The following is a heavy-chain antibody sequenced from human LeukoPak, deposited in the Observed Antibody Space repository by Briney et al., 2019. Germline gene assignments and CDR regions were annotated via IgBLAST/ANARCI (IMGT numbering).Heavy chain of an antibody. CDR2: IYYSGST. J-gene: IGHJ4*02. Sequence: SSETLSLTCTVSGGSISSYYWSWIRQPPGKGLEWIGYIYYSGSTNYNPSLKSRVTISVDTSKNQFSLKLSSVTAADTAVYYCARVFGEGGGYDYWGQGTLVTVSS. D-gene: IGHD3-16*01. CDR3: ARVFGEGGGYDY. V-gene: IGHV4-59*08. CDR1: GGSISSYY.